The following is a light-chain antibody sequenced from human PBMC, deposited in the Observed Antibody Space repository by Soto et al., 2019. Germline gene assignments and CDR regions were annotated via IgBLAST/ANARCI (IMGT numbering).Light chain of an antibody. CDR1: QSVSSSY. J-gene: IGKJ1*01. CDR3: QQYDSYRT. V-gene: IGKV3-20*01. Sequence: EIVLTQSPGTLSLSPGERATLSCRASQSVSSSYLAWYQQKPGQAPRLLIYGASSRATGIPDRFSGSGSGTEFTLTISSLQSDDFATYFCQQYDSYRTFGQGTKVEIK. CDR2: GAS.